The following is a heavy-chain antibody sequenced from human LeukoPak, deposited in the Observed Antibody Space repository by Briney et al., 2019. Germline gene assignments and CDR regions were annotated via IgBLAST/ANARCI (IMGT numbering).Heavy chain of an antibody. D-gene: IGHD6-25*01. CDR2: IYYSGST. Sequence: SETLSLTCTVSGGSNSSYYWSWIRQPPGKGLEWIGYIYYSGSTNYNPSLKSRVTISVDTSKNQFSLKLSSVTAADTAVYYCARRPQRSYYYYGMDVWGQGTTVTVSS. V-gene: IGHV4-59*01. CDR1: GGSNSSYY. J-gene: IGHJ6*02. CDR3: ARRPQRSYYYYGMDV.